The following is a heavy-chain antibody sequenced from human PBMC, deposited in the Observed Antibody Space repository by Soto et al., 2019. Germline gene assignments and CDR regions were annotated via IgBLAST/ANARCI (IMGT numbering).Heavy chain of an antibody. J-gene: IGHJ6*02. CDR2: IIPIFGTA. Sequence: SVKVSCKASGGTFSSYAISWVRQAPGQGLEWMGGIIPIFGTANYAQKFQGRVTITADESTSTDYMELSSLRSEDTAVYYCASLVDSSGYHYYYYGMDVWGQGTTVTVS. D-gene: IGHD3-22*01. V-gene: IGHV1-69*13. CDR1: GGTFSSYA. CDR3: ASLVDSSGYHYYYYGMDV.